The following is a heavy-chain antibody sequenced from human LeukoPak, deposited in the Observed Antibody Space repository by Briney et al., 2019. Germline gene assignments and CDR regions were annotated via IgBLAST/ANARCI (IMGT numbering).Heavy chain of an antibody. Sequence: GGSLRLSCAASGFTFSDYYMSWIRQAPGKGLEWVADIKQDGSEKDYVDSVKGRFTISRDNAKNSLYLQMNSLRAEDTAVYYCAGISVARKDFDYWGQGTLVTVSS. CDR3: AGISVARKDFDY. CDR2: IKQDGSEK. J-gene: IGHJ4*02. V-gene: IGHV3-7*01. D-gene: IGHD6-19*01. CDR1: GFTFSDYY.